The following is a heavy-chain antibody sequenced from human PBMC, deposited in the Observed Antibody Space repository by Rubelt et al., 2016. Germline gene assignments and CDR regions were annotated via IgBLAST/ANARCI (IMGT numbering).Heavy chain of an antibody. J-gene: IGHJ4*02. CDR3: IVHGIPTR. Sequence: GSGGGLVQPGGSLRLSCTASGFTFSSNAMYWVRQAPGKGLEWVANIKQDGSQKDCVDSVKGRFTISRDNTKNSLYLQMNSLRAEDTAVYYCIVHGIPTRWGQGTLVTVSS. CDR1: GFTFSSNA. D-gene: IGHD2-8*01. V-gene: IGHV3-7*01. CDR2: IKQDGSQK.